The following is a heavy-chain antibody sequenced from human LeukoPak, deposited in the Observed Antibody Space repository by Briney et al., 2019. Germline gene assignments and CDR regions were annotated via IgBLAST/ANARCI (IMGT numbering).Heavy chain of an antibody. CDR2: MNPNSGNT. CDR1: GYAFTTYD. D-gene: IGHD6-19*01. V-gene: IGHV1-8*01. CDR3: ARGRGSGHKENWFDP. J-gene: IGHJ5*02. Sequence: GASVKVSCKASGYAFTTYDINWVRQATGQGPEWMGWMNPNSGNTGYTQNFQGRVTMTRNTSISTAYMELSSLKSEDTAAYYCARGRGSGHKENWFDPWGLGTLVTVSS.